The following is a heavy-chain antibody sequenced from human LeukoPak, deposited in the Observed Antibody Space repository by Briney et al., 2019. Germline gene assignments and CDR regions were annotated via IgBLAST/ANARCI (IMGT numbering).Heavy chain of an antibody. Sequence: PSETLSLTCAVSGGSISSSNWWSWVRQPPGKGLEWIGEIYHSGSTNYNPSLKSRATISVDKSKNQFSLKLSSVTAADTAVYYCARVPVRSYCTNGVCYSNWFDPWGQGTLVTVSS. J-gene: IGHJ5*02. CDR1: GGSISSSNW. V-gene: IGHV4-4*02. CDR3: ARVPVRSYCTNGVCYSNWFDP. CDR2: IYHSGST. D-gene: IGHD2-8*01.